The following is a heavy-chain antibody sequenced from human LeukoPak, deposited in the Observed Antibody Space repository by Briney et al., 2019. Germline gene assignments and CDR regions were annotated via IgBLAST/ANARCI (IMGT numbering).Heavy chain of an antibody. D-gene: IGHD6-19*01. CDR3: ARQYFPSRQECRGWYIGVYDYFDS. CDR1: GCSISSCSNY. Sequence: AETLSLTCAFSGCSISSCSNYWAWIPEPPVKGVEWIGSIYFSGTTHYNLPLKSRVTISVDTSKNQFSLKLSSVTAADTAVYYCARQYFPSRQECRGWYIGVYDYFDSWGQGTLVTVSS. J-gene: IGHJ4*02. CDR2: IYFSGTT. V-gene: IGHV4-39*01.